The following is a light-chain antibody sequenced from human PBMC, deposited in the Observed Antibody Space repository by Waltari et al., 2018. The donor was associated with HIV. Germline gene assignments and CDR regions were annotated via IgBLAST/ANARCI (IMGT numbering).Light chain of an antibody. CDR3: HQSYNNPFT. Sequence: DIQMTQSPSYLSASVGDRVTITCRASQHINNYVSWYQQKPEKAPKLLMYSASSLQSAVPPRFSGSGYGTDFTLTISNLQPDDFGTYYCHQSYNNPFTFGVGTKVDI. CDR2: SAS. CDR1: QHINNY. V-gene: IGKV1-39*01. J-gene: IGKJ4*01.